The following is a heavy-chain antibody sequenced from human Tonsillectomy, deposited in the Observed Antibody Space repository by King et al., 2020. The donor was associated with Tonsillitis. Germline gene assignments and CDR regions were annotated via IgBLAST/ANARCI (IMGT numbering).Heavy chain of an antibody. J-gene: IGHJ4*02. Sequence: VQLVESGGGVVQPGRPLRLSCAASGFTFSSYGMHWVRQAPGKGLEWVAVISYDGSNKYYADSVKGRFTISRDNSKNTLYLQMNSLRAEDTAVYYCAKDHSHWGQGTLVTVSS. V-gene: IGHV3-30*18. CDR2: ISYDGSNK. CDR3: AKDHSH. D-gene: IGHD2-21*01. CDR1: GFTFSSYG.